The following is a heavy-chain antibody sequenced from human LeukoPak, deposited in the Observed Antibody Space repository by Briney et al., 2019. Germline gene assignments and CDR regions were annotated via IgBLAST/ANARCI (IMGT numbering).Heavy chain of an antibody. J-gene: IGHJ6*03. D-gene: IGHD6-13*01. Sequence: EASVKVSCKASGGTFSSYAISWVRQAPGQGLEWMGGIIPIFGTANYAQKFQGRVTITADKSTSTAYMELSSLRSEDTAVYYCARSERVYRYYYYMDVWGKGTTVTVSS. CDR3: ARSERVYRYYYYMDV. CDR2: IIPIFGTA. V-gene: IGHV1-69*06. CDR1: GGTFSSYA.